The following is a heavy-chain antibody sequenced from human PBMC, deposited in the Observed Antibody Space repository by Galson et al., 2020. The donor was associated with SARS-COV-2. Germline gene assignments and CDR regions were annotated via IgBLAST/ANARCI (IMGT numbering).Heavy chain of an antibody. CDR3: AKGLYFYDTSGPDFDA. CDR1: GFTFSSYA. V-gene: IGHV3-23*01. CDR2: ISHSTTRT. J-gene: IGHJ4*02. Sequence: GGSLRLSCAASGFTFSSYAMIWVRQAPGKGLEWVSAISHSTTRTFYAASVTGRFTISRDNSKSTLYLQMSHLRADDAAIYYCAKGLYFYDTSGPDFDAWGQGTLVTVSS. D-gene: IGHD3-22*01.